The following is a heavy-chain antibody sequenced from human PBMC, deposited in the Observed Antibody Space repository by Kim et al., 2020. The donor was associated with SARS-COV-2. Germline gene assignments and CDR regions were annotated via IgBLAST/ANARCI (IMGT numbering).Heavy chain of an antibody. CDR3: ARAWKRITIFGVVIHPLYYFDY. Sequence: ASVKVSCKASGYTFTSYDINWVRQATGQGLEWMGWMNPNSGNTGYAQKFQGRVTMTRNTSISTAYMELSSLRSEDTAVYYCARAWKRITIFGVVIHPLYYFDYWGQRTLVTVSS. J-gene: IGHJ4*02. CDR1: GYTFTSYD. V-gene: IGHV1-8*01. D-gene: IGHD3-3*01. CDR2: MNPNSGNT.